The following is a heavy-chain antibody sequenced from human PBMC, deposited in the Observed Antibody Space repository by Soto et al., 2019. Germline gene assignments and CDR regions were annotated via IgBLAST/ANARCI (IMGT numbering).Heavy chain of an antibody. Sequence: QVQLVKSGAEMKKPGASVKLSCKTSGINYNRYAIHWMRQAPGQGLEWMGWINAGNGDTRYSQNFQGRVTLTRDTSASTVYMDLDSLKSEDTGVYYCARAISGYVTWGQGTLVTVSS. CDR2: INAGNGDT. CDR3: ARAISGYVT. V-gene: IGHV1-3*01. CDR1: GINYNRYA. D-gene: IGHD5-12*01. J-gene: IGHJ4*02.